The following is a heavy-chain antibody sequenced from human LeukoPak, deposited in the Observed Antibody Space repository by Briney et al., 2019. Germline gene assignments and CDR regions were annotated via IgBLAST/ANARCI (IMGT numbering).Heavy chain of an antibody. V-gene: IGHV4-38-2*02. CDR3: ARDTRTAQGFDY. Sequence: SETLSLTCTVSGYSISSGYYWGWIRQPPGKGLEWTGSIFQSGHTYYSPSLKSRVTISVDTSNNRFSLSLSAVTAADTAIYYCARDTRTAQGFDYWGQGILVTVSS. CDR2: IFQSGHT. D-gene: IGHD2-15*01. CDR1: GYSISSGYY. J-gene: IGHJ4*02.